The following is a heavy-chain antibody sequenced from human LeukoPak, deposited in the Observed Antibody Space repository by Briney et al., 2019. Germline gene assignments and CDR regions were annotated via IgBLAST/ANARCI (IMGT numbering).Heavy chain of an antibody. CDR2: IYSSGST. D-gene: IGHD4-23*01. CDR3: ARGSAMTTLEEGIDY. J-gene: IGHJ4*02. Sequence: SEALSLTCTVSGGSISSYYWSWIRQPPGKGLEWIGYIYSSGSTNYNPSLKSRVTISVDTSKNQFSLKLSSVTAADTAVYYCARGSAMTTLEEGIDYWGQGTLVTVSS. CDR1: GGSISSYY. V-gene: IGHV4-59*12.